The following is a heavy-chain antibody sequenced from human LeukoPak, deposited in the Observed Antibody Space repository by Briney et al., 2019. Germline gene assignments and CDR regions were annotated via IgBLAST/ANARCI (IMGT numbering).Heavy chain of an antibody. J-gene: IGHJ3*02. D-gene: IGHD4-17*01. Sequence: IGIIYPGDSDTRYSPSFQGQVTISADKSISTAYLQWSSLKASDTAMYYCASRDYEGAFDIWGQGTMVTVSS. CDR3: ASRDYEGAFDI. CDR2: IYPGDSDT. V-gene: IGHV5-51*01.